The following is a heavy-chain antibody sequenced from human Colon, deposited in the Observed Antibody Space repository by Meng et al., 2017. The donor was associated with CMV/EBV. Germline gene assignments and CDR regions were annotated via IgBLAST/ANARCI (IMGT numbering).Heavy chain of an antibody. Sequence: ASVKVSCKTFDYTFTNHGISWVRQAPGQGLEWMGWISGYNGNTNYAQKFQGRFTMTTDTSTSTAYMELRSLRSDDTAVYYCAREESSGWYVVDYWGQGTLVTVSS. CDR3: AREESSGWYVVDY. V-gene: IGHV1-18*01. CDR2: ISGYNGNT. D-gene: IGHD6-19*01. CDR1: DYTFTNHG. J-gene: IGHJ4*02.